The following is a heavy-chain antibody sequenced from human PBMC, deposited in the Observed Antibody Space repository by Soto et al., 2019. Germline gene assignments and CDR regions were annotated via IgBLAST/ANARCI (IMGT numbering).Heavy chain of an antibody. D-gene: IGHD5-18*01. J-gene: IGHJ4*02. CDR1: GYTFTSYS. CDR2: INAGNGNT. V-gene: IGHV1-3*01. Sequence: ASVKVSCKASGYTFTSYSMHWVRQAPGQRLEWMGWINAGNGNTKYSQKFQGRVTITRDTSASTAYMELSSLRSEDTAVYYCARGELWSSASAFDYWGQGTLVTVSS. CDR3: ARGELWSSASAFDY.